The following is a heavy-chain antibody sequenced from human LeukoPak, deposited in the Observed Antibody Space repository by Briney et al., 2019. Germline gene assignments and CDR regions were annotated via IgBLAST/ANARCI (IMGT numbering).Heavy chain of an antibody. CDR3: AVVRGSGTFEI. J-gene: IGHJ3*02. CDR2: ISAYNGNT. V-gene: IGHV1-18*01. D-gene: IGHD6-25*01. Sequence: ASVKVSCKASGYTFTSYGISWVRQAPGQGLEWMGWISAYNGNTNYTQKLQGRVTMTTDTSTSTAYMELSSLRSEDTAVYYCAVVRGSGTFEIWGQGTMVTVSS. CDR1: GYTFTSYG.